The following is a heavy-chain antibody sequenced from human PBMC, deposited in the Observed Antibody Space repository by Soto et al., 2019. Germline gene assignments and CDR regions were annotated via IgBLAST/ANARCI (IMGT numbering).Heavy chain of an antibody. V-gene: IGHV4-59*01. J-gene: IGHJ5*02. Sequence: SETLSLTCTVSGGSISSYYWSWIRQPPGKGLEWIGYIYYSGSTNYNPSLKSRVTISVDTSKSQFSLKLSSVTAADTAVYYCAREGPSQGTGGYDSYSWFDPWGQGTLVTVSS. CDR3: AREGPSQGTGGYDSYSWFDP. CDR1: GGSISSYY. CDR2: IYYSGST. D-gene: IGHD5-12*01.